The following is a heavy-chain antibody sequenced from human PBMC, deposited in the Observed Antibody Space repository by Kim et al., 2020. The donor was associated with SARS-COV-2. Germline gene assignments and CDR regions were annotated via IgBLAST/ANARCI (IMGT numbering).Heavy chain of an antibody. CDR3: ARGSGGTYLDY. CDR2: IAYDGTNK. Sequence: GGSLRLSCAATGFTFINYGLHWVRQAPGKGLEWVAVIAYDGTNKNYADFGKGRFTISRDNSKNTLYLQMNSLRGDDTAVYYCARGSGGTYLDYWGQGSLV. V-gene: IGHV3-33*05. CDR1: GFTFINYG. D-gene: IGHD2-8*02. J-gene: IGHJ4*02.